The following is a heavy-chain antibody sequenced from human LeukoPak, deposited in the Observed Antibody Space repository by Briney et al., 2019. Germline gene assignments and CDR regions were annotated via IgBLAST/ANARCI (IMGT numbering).Heavy chain of an antibody. J-gene: IGHJ4*02. CDR2: INPYSGGT. D-gene: IGHD2-15*01. Sequence: ASAKVSCKTSGYTFTGFYMHWVRQAPGQGLEWMGWINPYSGGTNYAQNFQGRVTMTRDTSISTAYMEVTSLRSDDTAVYYCARVVGAAAAPDYWGQGTLVTVSS. CDR3: ARVVGAAAAPDY. V-gene: IGHV1-2*02. CDR1: GYTFTGFY.